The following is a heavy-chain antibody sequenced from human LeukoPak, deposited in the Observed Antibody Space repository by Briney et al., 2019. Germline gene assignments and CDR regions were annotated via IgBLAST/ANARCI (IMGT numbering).Heavy chain of an antibody. CDR1: GFTFDDYG. V-gene: IGHV3-20*04. D-gene: IGHD2-2*01. CDR2: INWNGGST. J-gene: IGHJ4*02. CDR3: AKGLARVVVPAATPFDY. Sequence: GGSLRLSCAASGFTFDDYGMSWVRQAPGKGLEWVSGINWNGGSTGYADSVEGRFTISRDSYKNTLYLQMNSLRAEDAAVYYCAKGLARVVVPAATPFDYWGQGTLVTVSS.